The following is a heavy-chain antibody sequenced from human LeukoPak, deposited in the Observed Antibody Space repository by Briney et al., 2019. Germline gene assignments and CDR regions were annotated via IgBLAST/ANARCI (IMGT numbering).Heavy chain of an antibody. D-gene: IGHD6-19*01. CDR3: ARGSGYTSGWYWDY. Sequence: GGSLRLSCAASGFTFSRYTMNWIRQAPGKGLEWVSSITGGSGNIYYADSVEGRFTISRDNAKNSLYLQMNSLRAEDTAVYYCARGSGYTSGWYWDYWGQGTLVTVSS. J-gene: IGHJ4*02. V-gene: IGHV3-21*01. CDR1: GFTFSRYT. CDR2: ITGGSGNI.